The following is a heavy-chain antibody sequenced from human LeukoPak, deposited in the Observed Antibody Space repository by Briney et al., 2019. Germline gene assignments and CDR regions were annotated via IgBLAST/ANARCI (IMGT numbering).Heavy chain of an antibody. CDR3: ARVGDHFHWYLDL. CDR2: LYSGSDT. D-gene: IGHD3-10*01. Sequence: GGSLRLSCAASGFTVSTNYMNWVRQAPGKGLEWVSILYSGSDTYYADSVKGRFTISRDSSKNILSLQMNNLRAEDTAVYYCARVGDHFHWYLDLWGRGPLVTVSS. J-gene: IGHJ2*01. CDR1: GFTVSTNY. V-gene: IGHV3-53*01.